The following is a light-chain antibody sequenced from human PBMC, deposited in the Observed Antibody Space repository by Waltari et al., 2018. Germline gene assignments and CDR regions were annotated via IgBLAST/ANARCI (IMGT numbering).Light chain of an antibody. CDR1: QSVSSSY. CDR2: GAS. CDR3: QQYGSSPWT. Sequence: EIVLTQSPGTLSLSPGERATLSCSASQSVSSSYLAWCQQKPGQAPRVLIHGASNRATGVPDRFSGSGAGTDFTLTISRLEPEDFAVYYCQQYGSSPWTFGQGTKVEIK. V-gene: IGKV3-20*01. J-gene: IGKJ1*01.